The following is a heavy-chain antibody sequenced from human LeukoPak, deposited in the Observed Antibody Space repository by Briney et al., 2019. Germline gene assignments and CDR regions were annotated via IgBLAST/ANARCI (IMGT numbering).Heavy chain of an antibody. CDR2: IIPIFGTA. CDR3: AKSAQYSSAWFTGSFDY. CDR1: GGTFSSYA. J-gene: IGHJ4*02. V-gene: IGHV1-69*05. Sequence: GASVKVSCKASGGTFSSYAISWVRQAPGQGLEWMGGIIPIFGTANYAQKFQGRVTMTRDTSINTAYMELRRVRSDDTAVYYCAKSAQYSSAWFTGSFDYWGQGTLVTVSS. D-gene: IGHD6-13*01.